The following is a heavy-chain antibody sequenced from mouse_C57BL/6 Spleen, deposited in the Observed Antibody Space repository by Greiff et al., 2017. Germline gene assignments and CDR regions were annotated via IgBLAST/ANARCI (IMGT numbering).Heavy chain of an antibody. D-gene: IGHD1-1*01. CDR1: GFTFSSYA. J-gene: IGHJ2*01. Sequence: DVQLQESGGGLVKPGGSLKLSCAASGFTFSSYAMSWVRQTPEKRLEWVATISDGGSYTYYPDNVKGRFTISRDNAKNNLYLQMSHLKSEDTAMYYCARDYYYGSRDYFDYWGQGTTLTVSS. CDR3: ARDYYYGSRDYFDY. V-gene: IGHV5-4*01. CDR2: ISDGGSYT.